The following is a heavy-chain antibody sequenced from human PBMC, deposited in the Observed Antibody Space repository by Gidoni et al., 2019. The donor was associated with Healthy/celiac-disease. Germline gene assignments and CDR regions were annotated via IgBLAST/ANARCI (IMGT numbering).Heavy chain of an antibody. J-gene: IGHJ3*02. Sequence: QVQLVQSGAEVKKPGSSVKVSCKASGGTFSSYAISWVRQAPGQGLEWMGGIIPIFGPANYAQKFQGRVTITADKSTSTAYMELSSLRSEDTAVYYCARDTPPELGYYDSSGNDAFDIWGQGTMVTVSS. CDR2: IIPIFGPA. CDR1: GGTFSSYA. D-gene: IGHD3-22*01. CDR3: ARDTPPELGYYDSSGNDAFDI. V-gene: IGHV1-69*06.